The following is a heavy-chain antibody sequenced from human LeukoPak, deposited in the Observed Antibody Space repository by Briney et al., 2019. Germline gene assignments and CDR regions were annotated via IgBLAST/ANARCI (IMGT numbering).Heavy chain of an antibody. D-gene: IGHD2-21*02. CDR2: ISGTGGST. J-gene: IGHJ4*02. CDR3: AKAGSDWGYFDY. CDR1: GFTFSYYA. Sequence: GGSLRLSCAASGFTFSYYAMSWVRQAPGKGLEWVSAISGTGGSTHYADSVKGRFTTSRDNSKNTLYLQMHSLRAEDTAVYYCAKAGSDWGYFDYWGQGTLVTVSS. V-gene: IGHV3-23*01.